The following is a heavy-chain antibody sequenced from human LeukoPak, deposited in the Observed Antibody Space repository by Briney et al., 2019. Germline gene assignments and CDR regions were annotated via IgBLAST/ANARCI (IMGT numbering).Heavy chain of an antibody. CDR1: GGSIXSGGYY. D-gene: IGHD3-9*01. V-gene: IGHV4-31*03. CDR2: IYYSGST. Sequence: SETLSLTCTVSGGSIXSGGYYWSWIRQHPGKGLEWIGYIYYSGSTYYNPSLKSRVTISVDTSKNQFSLKLSSVTAADTAVYYCARDDPRLGHIDYWGQGTLVTVSS. J-gene: IGHJ4*02. CDR3: ARDDPRLGHIDY.